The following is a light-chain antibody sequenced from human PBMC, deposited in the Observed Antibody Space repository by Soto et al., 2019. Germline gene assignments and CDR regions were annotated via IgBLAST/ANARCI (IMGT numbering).Light chain of an antibody. CDR3: QQYGSSPIT. CDR1: QSVSSN. CDR2: GAS. J-gene: IGKJ5*01. V-gene: IGKV3-20*01. Sequence: EIVLTQSPDTLSLSQGERATLSCRASQSVSSNLAWYQQKPGQAPRLLIYGASSRATGIPDRFSGSGSGTDFTLTISRLEPEDFAVYYCQQYGSSPITFGQGTRLE.